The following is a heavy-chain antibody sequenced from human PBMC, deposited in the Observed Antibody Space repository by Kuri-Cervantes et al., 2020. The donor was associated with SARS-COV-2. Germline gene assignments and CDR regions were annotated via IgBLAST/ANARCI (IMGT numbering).Heavy chain of an antibody. Sequence: ETLSLTCAASGFTFSSYWMHWVRQAPGKGLVWVSRINSDGSSTSYADSVKGRFTISRDNAENTLYLQMNSLRAEDTAVYYCARAIQIDYWGQGTLVTVSS. CDR2: INSDGSST. CDR3: ARAIQIDY. V-gene: IGHV3-74*01. D-gene: IGHD3-3*01. CDR1: GFTFSSYW. J-gene: IGHJ4*02.